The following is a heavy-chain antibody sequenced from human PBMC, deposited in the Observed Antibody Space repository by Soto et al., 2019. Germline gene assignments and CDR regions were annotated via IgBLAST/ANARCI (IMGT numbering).Heavy chain of an antibody. Sequence: PGGPLRLSCAASVFTFSSQAMQWVRHARGKGLVGVAVITYDGDNKYYAGSAKGRFTISRDNSKKTQYLHMNSLRAEDTARRYCARADRVDFWSVDYWGQGTLVTVSS. CDR3: ARADRVDFWSVDY. CDR2: ITYDGDNK. V-gene: IGHV3-30-3*01. CDR1: VFTFSSQA. D-gene: IGHD3-3*01. J-gene: IGHJ4*02.